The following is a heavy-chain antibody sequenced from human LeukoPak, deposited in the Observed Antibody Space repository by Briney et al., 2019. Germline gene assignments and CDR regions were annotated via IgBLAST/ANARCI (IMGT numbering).Heavy chain of an antibody. Sequence: SETLSLTCTVSGVSVSSYCWSWIRQSPGKGLEWIGYICNSGSTNYNPSLKSRVTISVDTSKNQFSLRLSSVTAADTAVYYCAASAPSYYVAFGFWGQGTLVTVSS. CDR1: GVSVSSYC. CDR3: AASAPSYYVAFGF. J-gene: IGHJ4*02. D-gene: IGHD3-22*01. V-gene: IGHV4-59*08. CDR2: ICNSGST.